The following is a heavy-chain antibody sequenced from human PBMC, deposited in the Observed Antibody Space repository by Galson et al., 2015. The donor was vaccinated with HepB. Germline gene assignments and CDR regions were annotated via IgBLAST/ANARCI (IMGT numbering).Heavy chain of an antibody. CDR3: ARGAVSDSLTKRGYRFFDS. CDR2: IYSSGST. D-gene: IGHD2-15*01. V-gene: IGHV3-66*02. CDR1: GFTVTSNY. J-gene: IGHJ4*02. Sequence: SLRLSCAASGFTVTSNYMNWVRQAPGKGLEWISLIYSSGSTYYADSVKGRFTISRDNSKNTLYLQMTSLRTEDTAVYFCARGAVSDSLTKRGYRFFDSWGQGTLVTVSS.